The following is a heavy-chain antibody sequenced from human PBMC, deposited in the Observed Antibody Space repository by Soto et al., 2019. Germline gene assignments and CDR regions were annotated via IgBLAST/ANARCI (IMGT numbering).Heavy chain of an antibody. Sequence: EVQLLESGGGLVQPGGSLRLSCAASGFTFSIYAMSWVRQAPGQGLEWVSAISGSGDYTYYADSVKGRFAISRDNSKNTLYMQMNRLRAEDTAVYYCAKVLKAVAGTYDYWGQGTLVTVSS. CDR3: AKVLKAVAGTYDY. CDR2: ISGSGDYT. J-gene: IGHJ4*02. V-gene: IGHV3-23*01. CDR1: GFTFSIYA. D-gene: IGHD6-19*01.